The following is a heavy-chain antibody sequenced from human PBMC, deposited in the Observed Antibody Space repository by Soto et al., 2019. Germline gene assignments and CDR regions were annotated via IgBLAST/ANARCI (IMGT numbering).Heavy chain of an antibody. Sequence: QVQLQESGPGLVKPSETLSLTCTVSGGSISSYYWSWIRQPAGKGLEWIGRIYTSGSTNYNPSLKSRVTMSVDTAKTQFSLKLGSVTAADTAVYYCARDSLRPYSSSWYAFDPWGQGTLVTVSS. D-gene: IGHD6-13*01. CDR1: GGSISSYY. V-gene: IGHV4-4*07. CDR2: IYTSGST. CDR3: ARDSLRPYSSSWYAFDP. J-gene: IGHJ5*02.